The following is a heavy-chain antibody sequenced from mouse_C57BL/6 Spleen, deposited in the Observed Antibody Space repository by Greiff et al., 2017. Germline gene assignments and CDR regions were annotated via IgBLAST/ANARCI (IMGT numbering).Heavy chain of an antibody. CDR2: IATSDSYT. D-gene: IGHD2-4*01. CDR3: ARNYDYDGGSSYAMDY. Sequence: QVQLQQPGAELVRPGTSVKLSCKASGYTFTSYWMHWVKQRPGKGLEWIGVIATSDSYTNYNQKFKGKATLTVDTSSSTAYMQLSSQTSEDSAVYYFARNYDYDGGSSYAMDYWGQGTSVTVSS. J-gene: IGHJ4*01. CDR1: GYTFTSYW. V-gene: IGHV1-59*01.